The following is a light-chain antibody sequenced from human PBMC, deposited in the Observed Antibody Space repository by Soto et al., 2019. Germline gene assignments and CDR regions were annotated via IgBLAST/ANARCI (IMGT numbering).Light chain of an antibody. J-gene: IGLJ2*01. V-gene: IGLV1-47*01. Sequence: QSVLTQPPSASGTPGQRVTISCSGSSSNIGSDYVYWYQQLPGAAPKLLIYKNNQRPSGVPDRFSGSKSDTSASLAISGLRSEDEADYYCAAWYDSLEFGGGTKLTVL. CDR3: AAWYDSLE. CDR2: KNN. CDR1: SSNIGSDY.